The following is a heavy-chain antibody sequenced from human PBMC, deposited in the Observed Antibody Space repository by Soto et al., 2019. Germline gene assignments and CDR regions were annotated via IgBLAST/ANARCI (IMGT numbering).Heavy chain of an antibody. Sequence: GGSLRLSCTGSGFPFDHFDINWVRQAPGKGLEWVGFIRNKSYKETTEYAAPVKGRFTISRDTSNDIEYLQMNSMNIEESDVYYCSGGESDDTAYFTLFWGQGTTVTVSS. V-gene: IGHV3-49*04. J-gene: IGHJ4*02. D-gene: IGHD3-16*01. CDR3: SGGESDDTAYFTLF. CDR2: IRNKSYKETT. CDR1: GFPFDHFD.